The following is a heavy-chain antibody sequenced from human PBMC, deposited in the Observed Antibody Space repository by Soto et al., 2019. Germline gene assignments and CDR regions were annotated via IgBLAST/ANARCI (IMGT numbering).Heavy chain of an antibody. J-gene: IGHJ6*02. CDR1: GGSISSSSYY. CDR2: IYYSGST. D-gene: IGHD3-9*01. Sequence: PLETLSLTCTVSGGSISSSSYYWGWIRQPPGKGLEWIGSIYYSGSTYYNPSLKSRVTISVDTSKNQFSLKLSSVTAADTALYYCARHVHRGRYFDWLPIYYYYGMDVWGQGTTVTVSS. CDR3: ARHVHRGRYFDWLPIYYYYGMDV. V-gene: IGHV4-39*01.